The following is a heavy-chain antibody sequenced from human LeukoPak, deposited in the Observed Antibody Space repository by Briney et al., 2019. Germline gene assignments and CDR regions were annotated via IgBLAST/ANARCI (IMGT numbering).Heavy chain of an antibody. CDR3: AQSWDYYDSSAYPN. Sequence: GGSLRLSCAVSGFTLNSNWIHWVRQAPGQGLVWVSRINEDGSGTSYADSVKGRFTISKDDAKNTVYLQMNSLRAEDTAVYYCAQSWDYYDSSAYPNWGQGTLVTASS. CDR1: GFTLNSNW. D-gene: IGHD3-22*01. CDR2: INEDGSGT. J-gene: IGHJ4*02. V-gene: IGHV3-74*01.